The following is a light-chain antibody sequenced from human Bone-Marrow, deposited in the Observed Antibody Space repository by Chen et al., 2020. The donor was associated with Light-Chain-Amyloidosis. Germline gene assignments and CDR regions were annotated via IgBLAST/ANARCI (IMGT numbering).Light chain of an antibody. CDR3: QQYGTSPLT. CDR2: GSS. J-gene: IGKJ4*01. Sequence: EIVLTQSPGTLSLSPGEGANLSCRASQTISSNYLTWYQQKFGQAPRLLIYGSSSRATGIPDRFTGSGSGTDFSLTIHILETEDFTMYYCQQYGTSPLTFGGGTKVEIK. V-gene: IGKV3-20*01. CDR1: QTISSNY.